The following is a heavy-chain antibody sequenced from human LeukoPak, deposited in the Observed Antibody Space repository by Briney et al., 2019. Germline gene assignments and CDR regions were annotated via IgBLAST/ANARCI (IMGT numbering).Heavy chain of an antibody. CDR2: ISSSSSTI. D-gene: IGHD2-21*02. CDR1: GFTFSSYS. Sequence: GGSLRLSCAASGFTFSSYSMNWVRQAPGKGLEWVSSISSSSSTIYYADSVKGRFTISRDNAKNSLYLQMNSLRAEDTAVYYCASDIVVVTAIRAVGYWGQGTLVTVSS. V-gene: IGHV3-48*01. J-gene: IGHJ4*02. CDR3: ASDIVVVTAIRAVGY.